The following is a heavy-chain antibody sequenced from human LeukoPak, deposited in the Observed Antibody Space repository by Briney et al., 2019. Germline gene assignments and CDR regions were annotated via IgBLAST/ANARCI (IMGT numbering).Heavy chain of an antibody. CDR2: IYYSGST. J-gene: IGHJ4*02. D-gene: IGHD5-24*01. V-gene: IGHV4-59*12. CDR3: AREGDGYNSFDY. CDR1: GGSISSYY. Sequence: SETLSLTCTVSGGSISSYYWSWIRQPPGKGLEWIGYIYYSGSTYYNPSLKSRVTISVDRSKNQFSLKLSSVTAADTAVYYCAREGDGYNSFDYWGQGTLVTVSS.